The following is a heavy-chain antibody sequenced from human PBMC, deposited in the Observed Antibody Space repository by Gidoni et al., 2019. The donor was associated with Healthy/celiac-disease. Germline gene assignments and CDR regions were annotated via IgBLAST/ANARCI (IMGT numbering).Heavy chain of an antibody. J-gene: IGHJ4*02. Sequence: EVQLLESGGGLVQPGGSLRLSYAASGFTFSSYAMSWVRQAPGKGLEWVSAISGSGGSTYYADSVKGRFTISRDNSKNTLYLQMNSLRAEDTAVYYCAKDPYYSSIAARRSDYWGQGTLVTVSS. V-gene: IGHV3-23*01. CDR3: AKDPYYSSIAARRSDY. CDR1: GFTFSSYA. D-gene: IGHD6-6*01. CDR2: ISGSGGST.